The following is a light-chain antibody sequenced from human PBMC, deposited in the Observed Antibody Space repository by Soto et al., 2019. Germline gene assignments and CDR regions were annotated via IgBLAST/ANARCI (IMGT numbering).Light chain of an antibody. J-gene: IGLJ1*01. Sequence: QSVLTQPRSVSGSPGQSVTVSCIGTSSDVGDYNSVSWYQQHPDKAPKLMIYDVSKRPSGVPDRFSGSKSGNTASLTISGLQAEDEADYYCCSYVGGYSYVFGIGTKVTVL. CDR1: SSDVGDYNS. CDR2: DVS. CDR3: CSYVGGYSYV. V-gene: IGLV2-11*01.